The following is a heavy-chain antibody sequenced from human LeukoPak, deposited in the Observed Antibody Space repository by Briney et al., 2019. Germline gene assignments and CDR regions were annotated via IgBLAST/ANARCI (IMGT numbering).Heavy chain of an antibody. CDR3: AREVLLWFGDFAPPYYYMDV. CDR2: IYYSGST. CDR1: GGSISSSSYY. D-gene: IGHD3-10*01. Sequence: SETLSLTCTVSGGSISSSSYYWGWIRQPPGKGLEWIGSIYYSGSTYYNPSLKSRVTISVDTSKNQFSLKLSSVTAADTAVYYCAREVLLWFGDFAPPYYYMDVWGKGTTVTISS. J-gene: IGHJ6*03. V-gene: IGHV4-39*07.